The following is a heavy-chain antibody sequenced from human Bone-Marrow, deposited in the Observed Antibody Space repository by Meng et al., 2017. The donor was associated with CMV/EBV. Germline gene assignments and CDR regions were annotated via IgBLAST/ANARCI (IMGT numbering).Heavy chain of an antibody. CDR1: GFTFNTYT. D-gene: IGHD3-16*01. J-gene: IGHJ4*02. V-gene: IGHV3-48*04. CDR3: ASEQDMGVY. Sequence: GESLKISCAPSGFTFNTYTIHWVRQAPGKGLEWVSYISSSGSTIYYADSVKGRFTISRDNAKNSLYLQMSSLRAEDTAVYYCASEQDMGVYWGQGTLVTASS. CDR2: ISSSGSTI.